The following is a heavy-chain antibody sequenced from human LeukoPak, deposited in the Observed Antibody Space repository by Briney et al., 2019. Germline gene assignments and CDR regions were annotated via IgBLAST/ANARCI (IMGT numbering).Heavy chain of an antibody. J-gene: IGHJ6*04. D-gene: IGHD4-17*01. Sequence: PSETPCLTSAVYGGSLSGYYWSWIRQPPGQGLERIGEINHTGGTNSNPSPKRRVTISVDTYKNQFSLTLGYVPAADTAVYYCARDNWTVTTTLSYYYVMDVWGKGTTVTVSS. CDR3: ARDNWTVTTTLSYYYVMDV. CDR2: INHTGGT. CDR1: GGSLSGYY. V-gene: IGHV4-34*01.